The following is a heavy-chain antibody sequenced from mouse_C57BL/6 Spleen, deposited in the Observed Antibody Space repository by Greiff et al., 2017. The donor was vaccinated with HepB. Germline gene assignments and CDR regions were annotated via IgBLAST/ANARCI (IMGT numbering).Heavy chain of an antibody. D-gene: IGHD2-1*01. CDR2: IYPRSGNT. CDR1: GYTFTSYG. J-gene: IGHJ4*01. V-gene: IGHV1-81*01. Sequence: VKLMESGAELARPGASVKLSCKASGYTFTSYGISWVKQRTGQGLEWIGEIYPRSGNTYYNEKFKGKATLTADKSSSTAYMELRSLTSEDSAVYFGARGEGNGGDYYAMDDWGQGTTVTVAS. CDR3: ARGEGNGGDYYAMDD.